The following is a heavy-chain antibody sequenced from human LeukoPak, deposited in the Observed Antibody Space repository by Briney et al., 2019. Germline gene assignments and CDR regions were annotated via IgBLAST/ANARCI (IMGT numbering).Heavy chain of an antibody. CDR3: ARGTVAVAGPHWAFDI. CDR2: FNPSGGST. Sequence: ASVKVSCKASGYTFSSYYMHWVRQAPGQGLEWMGIFNPSGGSTSYAQRFQGRVTMTRDMSTSTVYMELSSLRSEDTAVYYCARGTVAVAGPHWAFDIWGQGTRVTVSS. V-gene: IGHV1-46*01. D-gene: IGHD6-19*01. J-gene: IGHJ3*02. CDR1: GYTFSSYY.